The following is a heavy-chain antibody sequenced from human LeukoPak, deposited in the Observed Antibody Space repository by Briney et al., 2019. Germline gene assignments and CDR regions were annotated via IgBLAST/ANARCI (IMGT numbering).Heavy chain of an antibody. V-gene: IGHV4-59*01. CDR1: GGSISSYY. D-gene: IGHD4-17*01. CDR3: ARDGDAVTTRWFDAFDI. J-gene: IGHJ3*02. CDR2: IYYSGST. Sequence: SETLSLTCTVSGGSISSYYWSWIRQPPGKGLEWIGYIYYSGSTNYNLSLKSRVTISVDTSKNQFSLKLSSVTAADTAVYYCARDGDAVTTRWFDAFDIWGQGTMVTVSS.